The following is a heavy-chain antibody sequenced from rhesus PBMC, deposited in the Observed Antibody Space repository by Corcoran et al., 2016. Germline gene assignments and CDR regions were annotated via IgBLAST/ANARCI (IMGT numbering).Heavy chain of an antibody. CDR1: GGXXXXXXR. CDR2: IYGKRGST. D-gene: IGHD6-31*01. J-gene: IGHJ4*01. CDR3: ARXXSGXYYFDX. Sequence: QXQLXESCXGXXXPXEXXXLXXAXXGGXXXXXXRWXWIRQPPGKGLDWIGYIYGKRGSTKYNPSLTNRVTXSKDASXNQFSLKLSSVTAADXXVXYXARXXSGXYYFDXWGXGXXVTVSS. V-gene: IGHV4S18*01.